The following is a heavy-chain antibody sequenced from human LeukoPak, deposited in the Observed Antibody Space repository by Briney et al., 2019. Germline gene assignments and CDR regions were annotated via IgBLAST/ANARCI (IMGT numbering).Heavy chain of an antibody. CDR3: ARRYCTTTNCYAFDD. D-gene: IGHD2-2*01. CDR2: ITSSGAYI. V-gene: IGHV3-21*01. CDR1: GFTFSSYG. Sequence: KSGGSLRLSCAASGFTFSSYGMHWVRQAPGKALEWVSSITSSGAYIYYADSVKGRFTMSRDNAKNSLYLQMNILRAEDTAVYFCARRYCTTTNCYAFDDWGQGTLVTVSS. J-gene: IGHJ4*02.